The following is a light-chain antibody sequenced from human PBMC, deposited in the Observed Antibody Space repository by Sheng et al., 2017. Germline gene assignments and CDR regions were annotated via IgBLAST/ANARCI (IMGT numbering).Light chain of an antibody. CDR3: SSYSPAALSMLV. Sequence: QSALTQPASMSGSPGQSITISCTGTSSDIGGFNYVSWYQQHPGKAPKLIIYDVINRPSGVSNRFSGSKSGNTAFLTISGLQAEDEADYYCSSYSPAALSMLVFGGGTKLTVL. CDR2: DVI. J-gene: IGLJ2*01. V-gene: IGLV2-14*03. CDR1: SSDIGGFNY.